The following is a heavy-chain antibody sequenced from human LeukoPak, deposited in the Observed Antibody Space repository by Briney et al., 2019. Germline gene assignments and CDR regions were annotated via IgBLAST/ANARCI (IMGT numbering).Heavy chain of an antibody. CDR2: IGTAGDT. D-gene: IGHD6-25*01. CDR1: GFTFSSYD. Sequence: GGSLRLSCAASGFTFSSYDMHWVRQAPGKGLEWVSAIGTAGDTYYPGSVKGRFTISRENAKNSLYLQMNSLRAGDTAVYYCARAPGYSSVYYFDYWGQGTLVTVSS. J-gene: IGHJ4*02. V-gene: IGHV3-13*01. CDR3: ARAPGYSSVYYFDY.